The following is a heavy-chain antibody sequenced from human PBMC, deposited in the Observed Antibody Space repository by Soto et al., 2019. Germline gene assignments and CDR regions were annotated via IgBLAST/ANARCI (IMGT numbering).Heavy chain of an antibody. V-gene: IGHV1-69*13. CDR3: ARGPGVGYCSSTSCPEWFDP. Sequence: GASVKVSCKASGGTFSSYSISWVRQAPGQGLEWMGGIIPIFGTANYAHKFQGRVTITADESTSTAYMELSSLRSEDTAVYYCARGPGVGYCSSTSCPEWFDPWGQGTLVNVSS. J-gene: IGHJ5*02. CDR1: GGTFSSYS. D-gene: IGHD2-2*01. CDR2: IIPIFGTA.